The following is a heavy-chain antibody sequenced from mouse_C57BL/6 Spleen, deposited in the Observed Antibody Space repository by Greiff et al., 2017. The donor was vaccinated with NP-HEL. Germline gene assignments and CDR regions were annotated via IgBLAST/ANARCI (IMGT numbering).Heavy chain of an antibody. CDR3: ATYDGYYRFAY. CDR1: GYTFTSYW. Sequence: QVQLQQPGAELVRPGSSVKLSCKASGYTFTSYWMHWVKQRPIQGLEWIGNIDPSDSETHYNQKFKDKATLTVDKSSSTAYMQRSSLTSEDSAVYYCATYDGYYRFAYWGQGTLVTVSA. D-gene: IGHD2-3*01. J-gene: IGHJ3*01. V-gene: IGHV1-52*01. CDR2: IDPSDSET.